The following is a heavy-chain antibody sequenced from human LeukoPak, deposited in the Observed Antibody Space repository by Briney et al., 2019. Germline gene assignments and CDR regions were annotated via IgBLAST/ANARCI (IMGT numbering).Heavy chain of an antibody. CDR3: ARRGYSDSSGYDY. CDR1: GFTFSSYG. Sequence: GGSLRLSCAASGFTFSSYGMHWVRQAPGKGLEWVAVISYDGSNKYYADSVKGRFTISRDNSKNTLYLQMNSLRAEDTAIYYCARRGYSDSSGYDYWGQGTLVTVSS. V-gene: IGHV3-30*03. J-gene: IGHJ4*02. D-gene: IGHD3-22*01. CDR2: ISYDGSNK.